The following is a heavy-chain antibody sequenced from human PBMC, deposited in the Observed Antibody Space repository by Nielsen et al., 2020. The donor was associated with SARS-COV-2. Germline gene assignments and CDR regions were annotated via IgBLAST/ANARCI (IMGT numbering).Heavy chain of an antibody. J-gene: IGHJ4*02. Sequence: SETLSLTCTVSGGSISSGGYYWSWIRQHPGKGLEWIGYIYYNGSTYYNPSLKSRVTISVDTSKNQFSLKLSSVTAADTAVYYCARDVFPPPAFDYWGQGTLVTVSS. CDR3: ARDVFPPPAFDY. CDR1: GGSISSGGYY. CDR2: IYYNGST. D-gene: IGHD2-21*01. V-gene: IGHV4-31*03.